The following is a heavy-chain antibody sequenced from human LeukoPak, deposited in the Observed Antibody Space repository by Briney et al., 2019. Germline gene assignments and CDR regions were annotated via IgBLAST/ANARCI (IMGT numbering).Heavy chain of an antibody. V-gene: IGHV1-2*04. CDR3: ATQRNDYGDYFDY. CDR2: INPNSGGT. D-gene: IGHD4-17*01. CDR1: GYTFTGFY. J-gene: IGHJ4*02. Sequence: GASVKVSCKASGYTFTGFYMHWVRQVPGQGLEWMGRINPNSGGTNYAQEFQGWVTMTRDTSINTVYMELSRLRSDDTAVYYCATQRNDYGDYFDYWGQGTLVTVSS.